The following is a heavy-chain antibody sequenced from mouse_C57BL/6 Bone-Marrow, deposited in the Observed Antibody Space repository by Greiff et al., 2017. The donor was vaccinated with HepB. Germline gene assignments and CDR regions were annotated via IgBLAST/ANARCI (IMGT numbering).Heavy chain of an antibody. CDR3: ERANWDVNFDV. CDR2: ISDGGSYT. Sequence: EVKVVESGGGLVKPGGSLKLSCAASGFTFSSYAMSWVRQTPEKRLEWVATISDGGSYTYYPDNVKGRFTISRDNAKNNLYLQMSHLKSEDTAMYYCERANWDVNFDVWGKGTTVTVSS. D-gene: IGHD4-1*01. J-gene: IGHJ1*03. CDR1: GFTFSSYA. V-gene: IGHV5-4*03.